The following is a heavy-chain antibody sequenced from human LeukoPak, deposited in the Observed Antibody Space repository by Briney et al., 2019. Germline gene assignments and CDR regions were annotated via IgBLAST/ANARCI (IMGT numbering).Heavy chain of an antibody. CDR1: GFTFSSYA. J-gene: IGHJ4*02. D-gene: IGHD6-13*01. CDR3: AKTRPLDSSSWSHGDY. Sequence: GGSLRLSCAASGFTFSSYAMSWVRQAPGKGLEWVSAISGSGDSTYHGDSVKGRFTISRDNSKNTLYLQMNSLRAEDTAVYYCAKTRPLDSSSWSHGDYWGQGTLVTVSS. V-gene: IGHV3-23*01. CDR2: ISGSGDST.